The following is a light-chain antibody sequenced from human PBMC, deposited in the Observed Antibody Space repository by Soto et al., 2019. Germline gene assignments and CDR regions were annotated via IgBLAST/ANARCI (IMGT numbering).Light chain of an antibody. J-gene: IGKJ2*01. CDR3: QQRSNLPPAYT. CDR1: QSVSSY. CDR2: DAS. Sequence: EIVLTQSPATLSLSPGERATLSCMASQSVSSYLAWYQQKPGQAPRLLIYDASNRATGIPARFSGSGSGTDFTLTISSLEHEDVAVYYCQQRSNLPPAYTFGQGTKMEIK. V-gene: IGKV3-11*01.